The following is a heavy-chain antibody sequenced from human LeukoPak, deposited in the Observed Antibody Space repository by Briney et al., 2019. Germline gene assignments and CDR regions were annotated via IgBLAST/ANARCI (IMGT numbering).Heavy chain of an antibody. CDR1: GFTFSSYW. J-gene: IGHJ4*02. V-gene: IGHV3-74*03. CDR3: AKGGFGELSYYFDY. Sequence: GGSLRLSCAASGFTFSSYWMHWVRQAPGKGLVWVSRINSDGSSIMYADSVKGRFTISRDSAKNSLYLQMNSLRAEDMAFYYCAKGGFGELSYYFDYWGQGTLVTVSS. CDR2: INSDGSSI. D-gene: IGHD3-10*01.